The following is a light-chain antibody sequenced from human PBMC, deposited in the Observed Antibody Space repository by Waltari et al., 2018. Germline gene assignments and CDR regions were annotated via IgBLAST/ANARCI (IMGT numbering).Light chain of an antibody. CDR3: QQTYGSPPT. Sequence: DIQMTQSPSSLSASVGDRVTITCRASQSISTYLHWYQQKPGQAPKLLVYASSNFQTGVSSRFSGSGSGTDFTLTISSLVPEDFATYYCQQTYGSPPTFGPGTKVDI. CDR2: ASS. J-gene: IGKJ3*01. CDR1: QSISTY. V-gene: IGKV1-39*01.